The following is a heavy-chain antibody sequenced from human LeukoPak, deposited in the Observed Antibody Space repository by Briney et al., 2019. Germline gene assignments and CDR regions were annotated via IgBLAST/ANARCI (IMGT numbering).Heavy chain of an antibody. D-gene: IGHD1/OR15-1a*01. J-gene: IGHJ6*03. V-gene: IGHV1-18*01. Sequence: ASVKVSCKASGYTFTSYGISWVRQAPGQGLEWMGWISGYNGNTKYAQKFQGRVTMTRDTSTSTAYMELRSLRSDDTAVYYCARGTATSLIPHYYYYMDVCGKGTTVTISS. CDR2: ISGYNGNT. CDR1: GYTFTSYG. CDR3: ARGTATSLIPHYYYYMDV.